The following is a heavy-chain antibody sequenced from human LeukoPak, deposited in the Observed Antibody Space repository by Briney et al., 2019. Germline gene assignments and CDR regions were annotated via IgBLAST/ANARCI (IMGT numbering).Heavy chain of an antibody. D-gene: IGHD6-19*01. J-gene: IGHJ4*02. CDR2: TYYRSKWYN. V-gene: IGHV6-1*01. Sequence: SQTLSLTCAISGDSVSSNSAAWNWIRQSPSRGLEWLGRTYYRSKWYNDYAVSVKSRITINPDTSKNQFSLQLNSVTPEDTAVYYCARVWGLAGSSGWHYFDYWGQGTLVTVSS. CDR3: ARVWGLAGSSGWHYFDY. CDR1: GDSVSSNSAA.